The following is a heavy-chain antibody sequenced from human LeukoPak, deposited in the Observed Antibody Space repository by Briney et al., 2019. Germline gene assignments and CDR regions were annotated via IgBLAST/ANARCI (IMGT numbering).Heavy chain of an antibody. J-gene: IGHJ5*02. D-gene: IGHD2-2*01. V-gene: IGHV3-7*01. CDR1: EFTFSTYW. Sequence: PRGSLRLSCAVSEFTFSTYWMSWVRQAPGKGLEWVANVKQDGSEKYYVDSVKGRFTISRDNAKNSLYLQMNSLRAEDTAVYYCARSLPNRLLSQYSWFDAWGQGTLVTVSS. CDR2: VKQDGSEK. CDR3: ARSLPNRLLSQYSWFDA.